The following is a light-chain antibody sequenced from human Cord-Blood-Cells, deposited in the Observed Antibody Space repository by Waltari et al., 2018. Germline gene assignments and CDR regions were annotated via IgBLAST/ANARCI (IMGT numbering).Light chain of an antibody. Sequence: QSALTQPASVSGSPGQSITIPCTGTSRDGGGSKYVPWYQPHPGKAPKLMIYDVSNRPSGVSNRFSGSKSGNTASLTISGLQAEDEADYYCSSYTSSSTWVFGGGTKLTVL. CDR1: SRDGGGSKY. CDR3: SSYTSSSTWV. J-gene: IGLJ3*02. V-gene: IGLV2-14*03. CDR2: DVS.